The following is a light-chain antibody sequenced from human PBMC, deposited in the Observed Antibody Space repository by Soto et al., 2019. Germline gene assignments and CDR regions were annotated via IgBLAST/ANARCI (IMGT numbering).Light chain of an antibody. CDR3: QSYDSRLSGWV. V-gene: IGLV1-40*01. J-gene: IGLJ3*02. Sequence: QSVLTQPPSVSGAPGQRVTISCTRSSSNIGAGYDVHWYQQLPGTAPNLLIYGNSNRPSGVPDRFSGSKSGTSASLAITGLQAEDEADYYCQSYDSRLSGWVFGGGTQLTVL. CDR1: SSNIGAGYD. CDR2: GNS.